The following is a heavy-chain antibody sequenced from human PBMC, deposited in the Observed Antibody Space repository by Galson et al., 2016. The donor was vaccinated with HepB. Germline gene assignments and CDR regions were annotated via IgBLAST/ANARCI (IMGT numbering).Heavy chain of an antibody. J-gene: IGHJ4*02. Sequence: SLRLSCAASGSSFSLYWMHWVRQAPGKGLVWVSRIDLDGSGTNYADSVKGRLTISRDNAKNTVYLQMNSLRGEDTAVYYCATQLGLTIVPGMFDSWGQGTLVAVSS. D-gene: IGHD1-26*01. CDR3: ATQLGLTIVPGMFDS. CDR1: GSSFSLYW. V-gene: IGHV3-74*01. CDR2: IDLDGSGT.